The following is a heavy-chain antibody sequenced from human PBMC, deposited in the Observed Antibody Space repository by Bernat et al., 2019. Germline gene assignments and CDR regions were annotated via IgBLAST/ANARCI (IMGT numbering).Heavy chain of an antibody. J-gene: IGHJ4*02. CDR2: INAGNGNT. D-gene: IGHD3-10*01. CDR3: ASDLAFYGSGRGDY. V-gene: IGHV1-3*01. CDR1: GYTFTTYA. Sequence: QVQLVQSGAEVKKPGASVKVSCRTSGYTFTTYAIHWVRQAPGQRLAWVGCINAGNGNTQYSQSFQGRVTITRDTSASTAYMELSSLRSEDTAVYYCASDLAFYGSGRGDYWGQGTLVTVSS.